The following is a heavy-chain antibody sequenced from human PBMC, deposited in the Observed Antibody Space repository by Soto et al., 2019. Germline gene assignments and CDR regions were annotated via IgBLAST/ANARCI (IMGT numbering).Heavy chain of an antibody. CDR3: ARSIRFDP. J-gene: IGHJ5*02. Sequence: GGSLRLSCAASGFTFSNYPMHWVRQAPGKGLEWVALISYDASTEYYADSVKGRFTISRDNAKNSLYLQMNSLRAEDTAVYYCARSIRFDPWGQGTLVTVSS. CDR1: GFTFSNYP. CDR2: ISYDASTE. V-gene: IGHV3-30*14.